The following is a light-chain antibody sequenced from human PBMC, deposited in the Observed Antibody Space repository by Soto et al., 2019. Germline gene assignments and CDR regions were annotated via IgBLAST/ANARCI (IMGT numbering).Light chain of an antibody. Sequence: AIQMTQSPSSLSASVGDRVTITCRASQGIRNDLGWYQQKPGKAPKLLIYAASTLHNGIPSRFSDSGSGTDFTLTISSLQPEDFATYYCLQDYSYPYTFGQGTKLEI. CDR2: AAS. CDR3: LQDYSYPYT. CDR1: QGIRND. V-gene: IGKV1-6*02. J-gene: IGKJ2*01.